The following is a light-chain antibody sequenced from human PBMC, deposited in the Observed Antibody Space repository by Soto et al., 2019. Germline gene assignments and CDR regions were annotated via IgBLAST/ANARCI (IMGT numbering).Light chain of an antibody. Sequence: IQLTQSPSSLSASVGGRVTITCRASPAIASFLAWYQQKPGTAPKLLIYGASTLQSGVPSRFSGSRSGTDYTLTIASLQPEDFAAYYCQQLNGSPWTFGQGTKV. V-gene: IGKV1-9*01. J-gene: IGKJ1*01. CDR2: GAS. CDR3: QQLNGSPWT. CDR1: PAIASF.